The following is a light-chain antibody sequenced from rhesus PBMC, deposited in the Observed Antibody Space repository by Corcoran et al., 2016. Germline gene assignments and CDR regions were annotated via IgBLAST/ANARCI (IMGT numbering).Light chain of an antibody. CDR3: IQGIEYPYS. CDR2: DVS. V-gene: IGKV2S20*01. J-gene: IGKJ2*01. Sequence: DIVMTQTPLSLPVTPGAPASIYCRSRQSLLDSEDGNTYLERYLQKPGQSPQPLFYDVSNRDSGVPDMFRGIGSDTDFTLKINKVEAEEVGVYYCIQGIEYPYSFGQGTKVEIK. CDR1: QSLLDSEDGNTY.